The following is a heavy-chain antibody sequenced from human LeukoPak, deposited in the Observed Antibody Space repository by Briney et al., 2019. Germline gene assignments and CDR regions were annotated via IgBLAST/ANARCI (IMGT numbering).Heavy chain of an antibody. CDR1: GFTVSSNY. J-gene: IGHJ6*03. CDR2: IYSGGST. D-gene: IGHD2-15*01. V-gene: IGHV3-53*01. CDR3: AKGVEDSGIYYYYYMDV. Sequence: GGSLRLSCAASGFTVSSNYMSWVRQAPGKGLEWVSVIYSGGSTYYADSVKGRFTISRDNAKNTLYLQMNSLREEDTAVYYCAKGVEDSGIYYYYYMDVWGKGTTVTVSS.